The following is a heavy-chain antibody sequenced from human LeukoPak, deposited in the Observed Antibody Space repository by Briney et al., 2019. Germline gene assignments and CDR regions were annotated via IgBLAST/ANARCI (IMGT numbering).Heavy chain of an antibody. CDR2: ISDSGGST. D-gene: IGHD2-2*01. CDR1: GITLSNYG. CDR3: AKDDCSSTSCYYYYGMDV. Sequence: GGSLRLSCAVSGITLSNYGMSWVRQAPGKGLEWVAGISDSGGSTNYADSVKGRFTISRDNPKNTLYLQMNSLRAEDTAVYYCAKDDCSSTSCYYYYGMDVWGQGTTVTVSS. V-gene: IGHV3-23*01. J-gene: IGHJ6*02.